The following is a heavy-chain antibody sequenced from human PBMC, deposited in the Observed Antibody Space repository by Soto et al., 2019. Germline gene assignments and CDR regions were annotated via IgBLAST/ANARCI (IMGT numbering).Heavy chain of an antibody. CDR1: GDSISSSKYY. V-gene: IGHV4-39*02. J-gene: IGHJ4*02. CDR3: ARLLHDNRGYYYFDY. D-gene: IGHD3-9*01. CDR2: IYYSGSP. Sequence: SETLSLTCTFSGDSISSSKYYWGWIRQPPGKGLEWIGSIYYSGSPYYNSSLKSRVTISVDTSKNHFSLKLTSMTAADTAVYYCARLLHDNRGYYYFDYWGRGTLVTVSS.